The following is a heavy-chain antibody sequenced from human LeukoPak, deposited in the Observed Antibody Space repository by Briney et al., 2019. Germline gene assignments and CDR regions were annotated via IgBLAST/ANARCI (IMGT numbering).Heavy chain of an antibody. J-gene: IGHJ4*02. CDR2: FDPEDGET. Sequence: GASVKVSCKVSGYTLTELSMHWVRQAPGKGLEWMGGFDPEDGETIYAQNLQGRVTMTTDTSTSTAYMELRSLRSDDTAVYYCARDHSWVAGTTPWDYWGQGTLVTVSS. D-gene: IGHD1-1*01. V-gene: IGHV1-24*01. CDR3: ARDHSWVAGTTPWDY. CDR1: GYTLTELS.